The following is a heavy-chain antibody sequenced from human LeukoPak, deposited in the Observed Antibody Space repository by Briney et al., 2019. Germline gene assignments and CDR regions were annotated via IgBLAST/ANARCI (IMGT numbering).Heavy chain of an antibody. CDR1: GGSISSSSYY. Sequence: SETLSLTCTVSGGSISSSSYYWGWIRQPSGKGLEWIGSIYYSGSTYYNPSLKSRVTISVDTSKNQFSLKLSSVTAADTAVYYCARDSTVVAATRYYYYMDVWGKGTTVTVSS. D-gene: IGHD2-15*01. CDR2: IYYSGST. CDR3: ARDSTVVAATRYYYYMDV. J-gene: IGHJ6*03. V-gene: IGHV4-39*07.